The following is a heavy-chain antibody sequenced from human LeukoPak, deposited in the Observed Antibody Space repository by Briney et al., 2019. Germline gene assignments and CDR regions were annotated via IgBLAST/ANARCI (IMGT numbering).Heavy chain of an antibody. Sequence: GRSLRLSCAASGFTFSSYGMHWVRQAPGKGLEWVAVIWYDGSNKYYADSVKGRFTISRDNSKNTLYLQMNSLRAEDTAVYYCARDQMGYVWGSYRYTGGPTFDYWGQGTLVTVSS. J-gene: IGHJ4*02. CDR3: ARDQMGYVWGSYRYTGGPTFDY. CDR2: IWYDGSNK. D-gene: IGHD3-16*02. CDR1: GFTFSSYG. V-gene: IGHV3-33*01.